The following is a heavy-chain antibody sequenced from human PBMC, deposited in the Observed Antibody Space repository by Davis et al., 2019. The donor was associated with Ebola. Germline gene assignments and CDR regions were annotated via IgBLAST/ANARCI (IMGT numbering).Heavy chain of an antibody. CDR1: GFTFTSYW. D-gene: IGHD2-15*01. CDR2: IYPGDSDT. V-gene: IGHV5-51*01. J-gene: IGHJ5*02. Sequence: GESLKISCKGSGFTFTSYWIGWVRQMPGKGLEWMGTIYPGDSDTRYSPSFEGQVTISVDRSINIAYLHWSSLKASDTAMYYCARQGVVVVAATINWFDPWGQGTLVTVSS. CDR3: ARQGVVVVAATINWFDP.